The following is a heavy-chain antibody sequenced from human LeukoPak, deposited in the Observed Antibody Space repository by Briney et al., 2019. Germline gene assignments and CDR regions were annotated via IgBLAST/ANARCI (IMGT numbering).Heavy chain of an antibody. CDR1: GFTFSSYT. V-gene: IGHV3-48*02. J-gene: IGHJ6*02. CDR2: ISSGSTSI. Sequence: GGSLRLSCAASGFTFSSYTMSWVRQAPGKGLEWISYISSGSTSIYYADSVKGRFTISRDNAKNSLSLQMNSLRDEDTAVYYCARQVGTYGRNGLDVWGQGTSVTVSS. D-gene: IGHD3-10*01. CDR3: ARQVGTYGRNGLDV.